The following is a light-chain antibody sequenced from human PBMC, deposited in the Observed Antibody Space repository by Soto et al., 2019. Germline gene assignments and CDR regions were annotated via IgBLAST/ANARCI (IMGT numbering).Light chain of an antibody. J-gene: IGKJ1*01. V-gene: IGKV1-39*01. CDR3: QQSYSTPPT. Sequence: DIQMTQSPSSLSASVGDRVTITFRASQSISSYLNWYQQKPGKAPKLLIYAASSLQSGVPSRFSGSGSGTDFTLTISSLQPEDFATYYCQQSYSTPPTFGQGTKVDTK. CDR2: AAS. CDR1: QSISSY.